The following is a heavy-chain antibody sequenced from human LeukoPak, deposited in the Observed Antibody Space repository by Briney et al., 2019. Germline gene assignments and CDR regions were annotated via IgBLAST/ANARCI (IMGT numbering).Heavy chain of an antibody. J-gene: IGHJ4*02. Sequence: GASVKVSCKASGYTFTSYDINWVRQATGQGLEWMGWMNPNCGNTGYAQKFQGRVTMTRNTSISTAYMELSSLRSEDTAVYYCARVMGCGGDCYSGTAFDYWGQGTLVTVSS. V-gene: IGHV1-8*01. CDR1: GYTFTSYD. D-gene: IGHD2-21*02. CDR2: MNPNCGNT. CDR3: ARVMGCGGDCYSGTAFDY.